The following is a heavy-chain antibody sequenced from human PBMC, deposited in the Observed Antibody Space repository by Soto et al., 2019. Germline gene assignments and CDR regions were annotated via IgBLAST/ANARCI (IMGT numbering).Heavy chain of an antibody. V-gene: IGHV1-69*13. CDR3: VRMFSYDYVWGSYRHYYYGMDV. CDR1: GGTFSSYA. Sequence: SVKVSCKASGGTFSSYAISWVRQAPGQGLEWMGGIIPIFGTANYAQKFQGRVTITADESTSTAYMELSSLRSEDTAVYYCVRMFSYDYVWGSYRHYYYGMDVWGQGTTVTVSS. J-gene: IGHJ6*02. CDR2: IIPIFGTA. D-gene: IGHD3-16*02.